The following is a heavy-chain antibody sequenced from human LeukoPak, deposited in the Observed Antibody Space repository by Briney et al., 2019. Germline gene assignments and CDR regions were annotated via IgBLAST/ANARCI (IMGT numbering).Heavy chain of an antibody. D-gene: IGHD6-19*01. Sequence: GGSLRLSCAASGLTFSRYGMHWVRQSAGKGLMWVSGISADGSRITYADSVKGRFTITRDNARSALFLQMDSLRDEDAAVYYCVRGGGSSAYYYYFDYWGQGSLVTVS. CDR3: VRGGGSSAYYYYFDY. V-gene: IGHV3-74*03. CDR1: GLTFSRYG. CDR2: ISADGSRI. J-gene: IGHJ4*02.